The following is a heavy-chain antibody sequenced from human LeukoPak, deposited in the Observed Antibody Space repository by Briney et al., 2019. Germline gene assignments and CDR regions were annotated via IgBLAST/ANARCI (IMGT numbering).Heavy chain of an antibody. J-gene: IGHJ6*02. D-gene: IGHD1-26*01. CDR1: GYTFTSSG. Sequence: ASVKVSCKASGYTFTSSGISWVRQAPGQGLEWMGWISAYNGNTNYAQKLQGRVTMTTDTSTSTAYMELRSLRSDDTAVYYCARDLVKQVTARVGAHYYYYYGMDVWGQGTTVTVSS. V-gene: IGHV1-18*01. CDR3: ARDLVKQVTARVGAHYYYYYGMDV. CDR2: ISAYNGNT.